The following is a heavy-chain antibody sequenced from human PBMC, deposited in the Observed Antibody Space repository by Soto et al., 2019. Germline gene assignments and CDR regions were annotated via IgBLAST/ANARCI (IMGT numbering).Heavy chain of an antibody. CDR2: IYYTGST. CDR1: GGSISSYY. J-gene: IGHJ4*02. CDR3: ARVRGSDWLIAY. V-gene: IGHV4-59*01. Sequence: QVQLQESGPGLVKPSETLSLTCTVSGGSISSYYWTWIRKPPGKGLEWIAYIYYTGSTNYSPSLKSRVTLSPATPKKQFSLRLSSVTAADTAVYYCARVRGSDWLIAYWGQGTLVTVSS. D-gene: IGHD3-9*01.